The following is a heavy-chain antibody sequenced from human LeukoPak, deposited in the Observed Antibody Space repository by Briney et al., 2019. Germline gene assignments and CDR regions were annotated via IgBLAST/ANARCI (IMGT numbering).Heavy chain of an antibody. CDR3: ARDRGTMVRYYYGMDV. Sequence: PSETLSLTCTVSGGSISSYYWGWIRQPPGKGLEWIGYIYNSGSTNYNPSLKSRVTTSVDTSKSAFSLKLSSVTAADTAVYYCARDRGTMVRYYYGMDVWGQGTTVTVSS. CDR2: IYNSGST. V-gene: IGHV4-59*01. D-gene: IGHD3-10*01. CDR1: GGSISSYY. J-gene: IGHJ6*02.